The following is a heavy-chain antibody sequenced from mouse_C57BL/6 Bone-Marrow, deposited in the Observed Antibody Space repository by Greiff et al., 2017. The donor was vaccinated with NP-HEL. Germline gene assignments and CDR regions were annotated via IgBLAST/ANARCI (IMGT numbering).Heavy chain of an antibody. D-gene: IGHD1-1*01. J-gene: IGHJ4*01. V-gene: IGHV1-69*01. CDR3: ARTVVADYYAMDY. CDR2: IDPSDSYT. CDR1: GYTFTSYW. Sequence: VQLQQPGAELVMPGASVKLSCKASGYTFTSYWMHWVKQRPGQGLEWIGEIDPSDSYTNYHQKFKGKSTLTVDKSSSTAYMQLSSLTSEDSAVYYCARTVVADYYAMDYWGQGTSVTVSS.